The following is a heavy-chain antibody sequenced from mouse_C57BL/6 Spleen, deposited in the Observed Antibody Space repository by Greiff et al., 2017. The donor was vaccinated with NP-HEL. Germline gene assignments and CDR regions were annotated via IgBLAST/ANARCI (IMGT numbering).Heavy chain of an antibody. CDR3: ASITTGFAY. V-gene: IGHV1-69*01. CDR1: GYTFTSYW. D-gene: IGHD1-1*01. Sequence: QVQLQPPGAELVMPGASVKLSCKASGYTFTSYWMHWVKQRPGQGLEWIGEIDPSDSYTNYNQKFKGKSTLTVDKSSSTAYMQLSSLTSEDSAVYYCASITTGFAYWGQGTLVTVSA. J-gene: IGHJ3*01. CDR2: IDPSDSYT.